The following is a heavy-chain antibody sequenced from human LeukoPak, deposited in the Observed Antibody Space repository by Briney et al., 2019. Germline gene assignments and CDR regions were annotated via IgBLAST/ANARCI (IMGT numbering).Heavy chain of an antibody. D-gene: IGHD5-18*01. J-gene: IGHJ4*02. V-gene: IGHV3-53*05. Sequence: GGSLRLSCAASGFTVSSNYMSWVRQAPGKGLEWVSVIYSGGSTYYADSVKGRFTISRDDSKNTLYLQMNSLRAEDTAVYYCAKPYSYGPPFDYWGQGTLVTVSS. CDR1: GFTVSSNY. CDR3: AKPYSYGPPFDY. CDR2: IYSGGST.